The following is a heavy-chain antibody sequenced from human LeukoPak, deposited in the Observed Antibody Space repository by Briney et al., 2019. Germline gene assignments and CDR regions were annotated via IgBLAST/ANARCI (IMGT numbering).Heavy chain of an antibody. V-gene: IGHV3-23*01. CDR1: GFTFSTYA. D-gene: IGHD3-22*01. Sequence: GGSLRLSCAASGFTFSTYAMSWVRQAPGKGLEWVSAISGSGGSTYYADSVKGRFTISRDNSKNTLSLQMNSLRAEDTAAYYCAKDYYDSSGLDYWGQGTLVTVSS. CDR2: ISGSGGST. J-gene: IGHJ4*02. CDR3: AKDYYDSSGLDY.